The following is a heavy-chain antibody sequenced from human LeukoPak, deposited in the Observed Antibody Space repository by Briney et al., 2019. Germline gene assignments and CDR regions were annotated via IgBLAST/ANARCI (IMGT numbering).Heavy chain of an antibody. Sequence: ASVKVSCKASGYTFTRYYMHWVRQAPGQRLEWMGWINPNSGGTNYAQKFQGRVTMTRDTSISTAYMELSRLRSDDTAVYYCATYYYGSGSYYSGPTYFDYWGQGTLVTVSS. CDR2: INPNSGGT. D-gene: IGHD3-10*01. V-gene: IGHV1-2*02. CDR1: GYTFTRYY. J-gene: IGHJ4*02. CDR3: ATYYYGSGSYYSGPTYFDY.